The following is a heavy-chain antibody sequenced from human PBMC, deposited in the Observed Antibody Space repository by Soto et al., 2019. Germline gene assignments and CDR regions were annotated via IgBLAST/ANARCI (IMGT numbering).Heavy chain of an antibody. CDR2: ISKDGSKK. D-gene: IGHD3-10*01. V-gene: IGHV3-30*18. CDR1: GFMFSGFG. Sequence: GSLRLSCAASGFMFSGFGMHWVRQAPGKGLQWVAGISKDGSKKYYADSVKGRFTISRDNSKKTLYLQMNSLRAEDTAVYYCANPSGYYFGLGSHDEASDMWGQGTGVTVSS. CDR3: ANPSGYYFGLGSHDEASDM. J-gene: IGHJ3*02.